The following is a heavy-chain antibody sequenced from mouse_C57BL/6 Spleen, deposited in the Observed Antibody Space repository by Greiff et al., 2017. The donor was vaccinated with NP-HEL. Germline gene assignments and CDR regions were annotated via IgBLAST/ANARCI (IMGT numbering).Heavy chain of an antibody. CDR2: IDPETGGT. D-gene: IGHD1-1*01. CDR3: ARSKRDYYGSSPFDY. CDR1: GYTFTDYE. J-gene: IGHJ2*01. V-gene: IGHV1-15*01. Sequence: QVQLQQSGAELVRPGASVTLSCKASGYTFTDYEMHWVKQTPVHGLEWIGAIDPETGGTAYNQKFKGKATLTVNKSSSTAYMELRSLTSEDSAVYYCARSKRDYYGSSPFDYWGQGTTLTVSS.